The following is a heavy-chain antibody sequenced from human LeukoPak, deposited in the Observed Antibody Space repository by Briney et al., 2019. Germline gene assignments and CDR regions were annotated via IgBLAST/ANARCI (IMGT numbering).Heavy chain of an antibody. CDR2: ISGGGGST. Sequence: PGGSLRLSCAASGFTFSSYAMSWVRQAPGKGLEWVSAISGGGGSTYYADSVKGRFTISRDNSKNTLYLQMNSLRAEDTAVYYCAKDGVSSGWPYYFDYWGQGTLVTVSS. CDR1: GFTFSSYA. V-gene: IGHV3-23*01. CDR3: AKDGVSSGWPYYFDY. J-gene: IGHJ4*02. D-gene: IGHD6-19*01.